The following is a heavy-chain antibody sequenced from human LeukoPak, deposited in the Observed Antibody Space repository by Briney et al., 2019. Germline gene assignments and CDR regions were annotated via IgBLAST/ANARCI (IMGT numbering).Heavy chain of an antibody. CDR1: GSPFTSYW. D-gene: IGHD3-10*01. J-gene: IGHJ3*02. CDR3: ARRNGSGSYENDAFDI. CDR2: IYPGDSDT. Sequence: GESLKISCQGSGSPFTSYWIGWVRQLPGKGLEWMGIIYPGDSDTRYSPSFQGQVTISADKSISTAYLQWSSLKASDTAMYYCARRNGSGSYENDAFDIWGQGTMVTVSS. V-gene: IGHV5-51*01.